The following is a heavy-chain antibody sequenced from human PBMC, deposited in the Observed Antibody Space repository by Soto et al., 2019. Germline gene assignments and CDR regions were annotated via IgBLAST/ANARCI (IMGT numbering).Heavy chain of an antibody. J-gene: IGHJ4*02. CDR3: ARSSREGELDY. CDR1: GGSISSSSYY. Sequence: SETLSLTCTVSGGSISSSSYYWGWIRQPPGKGLEWIGSIYYSGSTYYNPSLKSRVTISVDTSKNQFSLKLSSVTAADTAVYYCARSSREGELDYWGQGTLVTVSS. V-gene: IGHV4-39*01. CDR2: IYYSGST. D-gene: IGHD3-16*01.